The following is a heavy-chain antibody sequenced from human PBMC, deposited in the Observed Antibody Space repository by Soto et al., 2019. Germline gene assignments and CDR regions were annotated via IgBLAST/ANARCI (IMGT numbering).Heavy chain of an antibody. V-gene: IGHV4-34*01. CDR2: INHSGST. CDR1: GGSISSYY. CDR3: ARDSTRRGACDI. J-gene: IGHJ3*02. D-gene: IGHD4-4*01. Sequence: PSETLSLTCTVSGGSISSYYWSWIRQPPGEGLEWIGEINHSGSTNYNPSLKSRVTMSVDTSKNQFSLKLSSVTAADTAVYYCARDSTRRGACDIWGQGTTVTVSS.